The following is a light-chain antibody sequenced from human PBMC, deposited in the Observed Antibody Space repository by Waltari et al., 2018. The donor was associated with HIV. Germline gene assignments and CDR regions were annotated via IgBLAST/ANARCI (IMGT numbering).Light chain of an antibody. CDR2: EVC. Sequence: QSALTPPASVSGSPAQSITISCTGTSSDVGGYNYLSWYQRYPDKVPKLMIYEVCNRPSGVSTRFSASKSGNTASLTISELQAEDEAEYYCSSYTSRSTLVFGGGTKLTVL. CDR3: SSYTSRSTLV. CDR1: SSDVGGYNY. J-gene: IGLJ3*02. V-gene: IGLV2-14*01.